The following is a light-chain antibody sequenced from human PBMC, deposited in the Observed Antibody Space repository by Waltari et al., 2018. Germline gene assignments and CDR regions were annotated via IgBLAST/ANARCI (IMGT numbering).Light chain of an antibody. J-gene: IGLJ1*01. CDR1: NSNIGRNS. CDR2: RDD. Sequence: QSVLTQPPSVSGTPGQTVTISCFGTNSNIGRNSVFWYPQLPGTAPKLLIYRDDQRPSGVPDRFSGSKSGTSASLAIRGLRSEDEADYYCAAWDDSLSVSYVFGSGTKVTV. V-gene: IGLV1-47*01. CDR3: AAWDDSLSVSYV.